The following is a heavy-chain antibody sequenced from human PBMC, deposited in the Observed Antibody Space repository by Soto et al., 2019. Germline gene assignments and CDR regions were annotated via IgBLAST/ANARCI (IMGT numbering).Heavy chain of an antibody. CDR2: INREGTVT. Sequence: GGSLRLSCAASGFTFSSYWMHWVRQAPGKGLVWVSRINREGTVTTYADSVRGRFTISRDNAKNTLYLQMNSLRAEDTAIYYCGRDWKVLSLDPLAQGTLVTVSS. CDR3: GRDWKVLSLDP. CDR1: GFTFSSYW. V-gene: IGHV3-74*01. D-gene: IGHD1-1*01. J-gene: IGHJ5*02.